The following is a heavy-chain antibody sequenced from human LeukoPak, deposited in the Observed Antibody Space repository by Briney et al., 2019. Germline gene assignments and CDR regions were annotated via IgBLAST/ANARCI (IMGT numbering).Heavy chain of an antibody. D-gene: IGHD1-26*01. J-gene: IGHJ4*02. CDR3: ARGRPYSGGYHLDY. Sequence: KPGGSLRLSCAASGFTFSSSAMHWVCQAPGKGLEWIGNIYYSGSTYYNPSLKSRVTMSVDTSKNQFFLKLNSVTAADTAVYYCARGRPYSGGYHLDYWGQGTLDTVSA. CDR1: GFTFSSSA. V-gene: IGHV4-59*04. CDR2: IYYSGST.